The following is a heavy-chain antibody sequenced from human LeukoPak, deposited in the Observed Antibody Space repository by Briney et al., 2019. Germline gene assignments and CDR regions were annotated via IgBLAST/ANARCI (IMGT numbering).Heavy chain of an antibody. J-gene: IGHJ5*02. Sequence: PYVTGTVYDDSISSSYWSWNRQAPGKTLERIGYIYYTGTTNYNPSLKSRVTMSIDTSKNQFSLNLNSVTAADTAVYYCARGFYDSSGYSNCFDPWGQGTLVTVSS. CDR1: DDSISSSY. CDR2: IYYTGTT. CDR3: ARGFYDSSGYSNCFDP. D-gene: IGHD3-22*01. V-gene: IGHV4-59*01.